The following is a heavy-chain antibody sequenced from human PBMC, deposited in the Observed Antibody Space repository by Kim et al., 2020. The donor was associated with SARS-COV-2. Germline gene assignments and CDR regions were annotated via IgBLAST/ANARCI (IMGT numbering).Heavy chain of an antibody. V-gene: IGHV4-38-2*02. CDR1: GFSISSGYY. CDR2: VFHSGGT. CDR3: ARVGSYGDYMAFDY. D-gene: IGHD4-17*01. J-gene: IGHJ4*02. Sequence: SETLSLTCTVSGFSISSGYYWGWIRQPPGKGLEWIGSVFHSGGTYYNPSLKSRVTISVDTSKNQFSLKLSSVTAADTAVYYCARVGSYGDYMAFDYWGQGTLVTVSS.